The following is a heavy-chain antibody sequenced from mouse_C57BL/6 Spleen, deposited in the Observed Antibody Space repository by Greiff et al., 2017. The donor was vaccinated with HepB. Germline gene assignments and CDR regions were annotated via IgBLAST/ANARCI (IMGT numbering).Heavy chain of an antibody. V-gene: IGHV1-5*01. Sequence: EVQLQQSGTVLARPGASVKMSCKTSGYTFTSYWMHWVKQRPGQGLEWIGASYPGNSDTSYNQKFKGKAKLTAVTSASTAYMELSSLTNEDSAVYYCTKAGDYFDYWGQGTTLTVSS. CDR2: SYPGNSDT. J-gene: IGHJ2*01. CDR3: TKAGDYFDY. D-gene: IGHD1-1*02. CDR1: GYTFTSYW.